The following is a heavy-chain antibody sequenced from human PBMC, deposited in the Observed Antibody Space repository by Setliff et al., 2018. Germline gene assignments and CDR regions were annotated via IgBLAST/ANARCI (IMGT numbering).Heavy chain of an antibody. CDR1: GLTFADAW. CDR2: VRSNSVGGTT. CDR3: AKDRRSSSGLAVPYYYYGMDV. D-gene: IGHD3-22*01. Sequence: GGSLRLSCTASGLTFADAWMNWVRQAPGKGLEWVARVRSNSVGGTTEYGAPVKGRFTISRDDSKDTVYLQMNDLKTEDTGVYYCAKDRRSSSGLAVPYYYYGMDVWGQGTTVTVSS. V-gene: IGHV3-15*01. J-gene: IGHJ6*02.